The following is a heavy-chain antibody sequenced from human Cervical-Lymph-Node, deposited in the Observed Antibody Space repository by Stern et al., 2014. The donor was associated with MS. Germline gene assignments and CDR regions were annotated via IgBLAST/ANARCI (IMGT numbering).Heavy chain of an antibody. J-gene: IGHJ6*02. V-gene: IGHV3-30*01. CDR1: GFTLTSYA. CDR2: ISYDGTDK. D-gene: IGHD2/OR15-2a*01. CDR3: ARVWTTFSVHYYYGMDV. Sequence: DQLVESGGGVVQPGRSLRLSCAASGFTLTSYALHWVRQAPGKGLAWVAAISYDGTDKYYANSVKGRFTISRDNSKNTLDLQMNSLRPEDTAVYYCARVWTTFSVHYYYGMDVWGQGTTVTVSS.